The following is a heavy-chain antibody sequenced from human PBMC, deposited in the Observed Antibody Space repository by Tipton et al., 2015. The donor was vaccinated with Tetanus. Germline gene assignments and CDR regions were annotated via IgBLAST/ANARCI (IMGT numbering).Heavy chain of an antibody. D-gene: IGHD2-8*01. V-gene: IGHV5-51*01. J-gene: IGHJ5*01. CDR3: AREHCSDGVCNFDF. CDR2: IYPGDSDT. CDR1: GYIFNNYW. Sequence: QLVQSGGEVKKPGESLKISCKGSGYIFNNYWIGWARQKPGKGLEWMGIIYPGDSDTRYSPSVQGQVTISVDNSINTASLQWSSLKASDSSMFYCAREHCSDGVCNFDFWGRGALVTVSS.